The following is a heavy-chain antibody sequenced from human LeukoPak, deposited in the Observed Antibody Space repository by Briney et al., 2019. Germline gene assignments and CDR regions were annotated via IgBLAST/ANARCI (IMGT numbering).Heavy chain of an antibody. D-gene: IGHD5-12*01. CDR3: EKDSVGWPRSSSAFDI. V-gene: IGHV3-9*01. CDR2: ISWNSGSI. CDR1: EITFEDYA. Sequence: GGSLRLSYAASEITFEDYAMHWVRQAPGKGLEWVSGISWNSGSIAYADSVKGRFTIARDNAKNSLYLQMNSLRPEDTALYYCEKDSVGWPRSSSAFDIWGQGTRVTVSS. J-gene: IGHJ3*02.